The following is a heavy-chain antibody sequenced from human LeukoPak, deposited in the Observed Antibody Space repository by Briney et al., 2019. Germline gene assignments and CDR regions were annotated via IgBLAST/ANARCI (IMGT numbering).Heavy chain of an antibody. CDR1: GYTFTSYG. CDR3: ARDLALEIPYYGSGSFIDY. Sequence: GASVKVSCKASGYTFTSYGISWVRQAPGQGLEWMGWISAYNGNTNYAQKLQGRVTMTTDTSTSTAYMEPRSLRSDDTAVYYCARDLALEIPYYGSGSFIDYWGQGTLVTVSS. D-gene: IGHD3-10*01. J-gene: IGHJ4*02. CDR2: ISAYNGNT. V-gene: IGHV1-18*01.